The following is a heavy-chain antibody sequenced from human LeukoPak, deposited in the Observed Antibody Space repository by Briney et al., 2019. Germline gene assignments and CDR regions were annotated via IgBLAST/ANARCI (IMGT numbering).Heavy chain of an antibody. CDR2: ISYDGSNK. CDR1: GFTFSSYA. D-gene: IGHD6-19*01. V-gene: IGHV3-30*04. CDR3: ARPPPTSSGWYLDY. Sequence: GGSLRPSCAASGFTFSSYAMHWVRQGPGKGLEGVAVISYDGSNKYYADSVKGRFTISRDNSKNTLYLQMNSLRAEDTAVYYCARPPPTSSGWYLDYWGQGTLVTVSS. J-gene: IGHJ4*02.